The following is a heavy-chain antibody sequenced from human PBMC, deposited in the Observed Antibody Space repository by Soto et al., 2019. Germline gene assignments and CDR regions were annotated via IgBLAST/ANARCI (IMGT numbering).Heavy chain of an antibody. J-gene: IGHJ6*02. Sequence: EVQLVESGGGLVKPGGSLRLSCAASGFTFSSYSMNWVRQAPGKGLEWVSSISSSSSYIYYADSVKGQFTISRDNAKNSLYLQMNSLRAEDTAVYYCARCTIFGVVPYYYYGMDVWGQGTTVTVSS. CDR2: ISSSSSYI. V-gene: IGHV3-21*01. CDR3: ARCTIFGVVPYYYYGMDV. D-gene: IGHD3-3*01. CDR1: GFTFSSYS.